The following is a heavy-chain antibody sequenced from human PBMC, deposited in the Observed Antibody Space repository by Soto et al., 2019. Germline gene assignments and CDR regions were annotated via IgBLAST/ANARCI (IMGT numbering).Heavy chain of an antibody. Sequence: TSETLSLTCTVSGGSISSSSYYWGWIRQPPGKGLEWIGSIFYSGSTNYNPSLKSRVTISVDKSKNQFSLKLSSVTAADTAVYYCARVYMVRGTIIRYFDYWGQGTLVTVSS. CDR2: IFYSGST. CDR3: ARVYMVRGTIIRYFDY. J-gene: IGHJ4*02. V-gene: IGHV4-39*07. CDR1: GGSISSSSYY. D-gene: IGHD3-10*01.